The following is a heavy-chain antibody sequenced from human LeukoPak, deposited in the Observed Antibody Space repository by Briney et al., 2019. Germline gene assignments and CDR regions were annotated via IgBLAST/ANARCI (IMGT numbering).Heavy chain of an antibody. CDR3: ATPLDYRDSSGFHQGGD. D-gene: IGHD3-22*01. CDR1: GFTFSGHW. V-gene: IGHV3-7*03. J-gene: IGHJ1*01. CDR2: IKEDGSKK. Sequence: GGSLSLSCAASGFTFSGHWMTWVRQAPGKGLEWVANIKEDGSKKNYVDSVKGRFTISRDNAKNSLYLQLTSLRAEDTAVYYCATPLDYRDSSGFHQGGDWGQGTLVTVSS.